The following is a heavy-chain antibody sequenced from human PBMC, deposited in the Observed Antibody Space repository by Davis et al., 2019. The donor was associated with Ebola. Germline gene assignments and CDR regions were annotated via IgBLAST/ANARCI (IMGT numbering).Heavy chain of an antibody. CDR3: ARDKVDYGDLDYYFDY. CDR1: GFTFSSYS. J-gene: IGHJ4*02. CDR2: ISSSSSTI. Sequence: GESLKISCAASGFTFSSYSMNWVRQAPGKGLEWVSYISSSSSTIYYADSVKGRFTISRDNAKNSLYLQMNSLRDEDTAVYYCARDKVDYGDLDYYFDYWGQGTLVTVSS. V-gene: IGHV3-48*02. D-gene: IGHD4-17*01.